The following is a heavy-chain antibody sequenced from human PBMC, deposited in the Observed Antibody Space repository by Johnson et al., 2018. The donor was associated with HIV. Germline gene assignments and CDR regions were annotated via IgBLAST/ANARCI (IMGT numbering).Heavy chain of an antibody. CDR1: GFTFSSYG. CDR3: AKDLGESECEECASDYYDFGRDYPCLTPRGVLGTFDI. V-gene: IGHV3-30*18. D-gene: IGHD3-3*01. CDR2: ISYDGSNK. J-gene: IGHJ3*02. Sequence: QVQLVESGGGLVQPGGSLRLSCAASGFTFSSYGMHWVRQAPGKGLEWVAVISYDGSNKYYADSVKGRFTISRDNSKDTLYLQMDGLRPEDTALYYCAKDLGESECEECASDYYDFGRDYPCLTPRGVLGTFDIWGQGTMVTVSS.